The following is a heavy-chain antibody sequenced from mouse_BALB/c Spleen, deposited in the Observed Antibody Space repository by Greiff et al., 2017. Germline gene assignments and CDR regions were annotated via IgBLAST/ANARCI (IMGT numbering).Heavy chain of an antibody. CDR1: GYSITSDYA. CDR2: ISYSGST. Sequence: EVKLVESGPGLVKPSQSLSLTCTVTGYSITSDYAWNWIRQFPGNILEWMGFISYSGSTSYNPSLKSRISITRDTSKNQFFLQLNSVTTEDTATYYCAREGVRLFDYWGQGTTLTVSS. V-gene: IGHV3-2*02. CDR3: AREGVRLFDY. D-gene: IGHD2-14*01. J-gene: IGHJ2*01.